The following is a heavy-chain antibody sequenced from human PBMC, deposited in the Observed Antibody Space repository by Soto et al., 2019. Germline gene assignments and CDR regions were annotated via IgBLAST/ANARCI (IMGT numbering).Heavy chain of an antibody. Sequence: QVQLVQSGAEVKKPGASVKVSCKASGYTFTSYDINWVRQATGQGLEWMGWMNPNSGNTGYAQKFQGRVTMTRNTTITTAYMERGSLRSEDTAVHYVARCRGDSIIMVYAKHFDYWCQGTLVSVSS. CDR2: MNPNSGNT. V-gene: IGHV1-8*01. D-gene: IGHD2-8*01. CDR3: ARCRGDSIIMVYAKHFDY. J-gene: IGHJ4*02. CDR1: GYTFTSYD.